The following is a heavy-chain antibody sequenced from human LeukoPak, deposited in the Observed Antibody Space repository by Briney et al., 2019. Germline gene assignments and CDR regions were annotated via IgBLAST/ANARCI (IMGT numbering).Heavy chain of an antibody. CDR1: GYTFTGYY. Sequence: ASVKVSCKASGYTFTGYYMHWVRQAPGQGLEWMGWINPNSGGTNYAQKFQGWVTMTRDTSNSTAYMELSRLRSDDTAVYYCARERSSGWPEYYFDYWGQGTLVTVSS. CDR2: INPNSGGT. J-gene: IGHJ4*02. V-gene: IGHV1-2*04. CDR3: ARERSSGWPEYYFDY. D-gene: IGHD6-19*01.